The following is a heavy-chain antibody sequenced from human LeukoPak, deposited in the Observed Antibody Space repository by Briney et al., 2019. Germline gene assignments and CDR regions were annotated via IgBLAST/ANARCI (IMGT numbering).Heavy chain of an antibody. CDR2: IYSGGNT. CDR1: GFSVSSNH. J-gene: IGHJ4*02. V-gene: IGHV3-53*01. D-gene: IGHD3-3*01. Sequence: GGSLRLSCAASGFSVSSNHVSWVRQAPGKGLEWVSVIYSGGNTYYADSVKGRFTISRDNAKNSLYLQMNSLRAEDTAVYYCARDYDFWSGYYDYWGQGTLVTVSS. CDR3: ARDYDFWSGYYDY.